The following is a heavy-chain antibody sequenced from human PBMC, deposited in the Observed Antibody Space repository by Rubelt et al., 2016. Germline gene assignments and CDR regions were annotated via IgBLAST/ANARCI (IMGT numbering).Heavy chain of an antibody. J-gene: IGHJ4*02. CDR1: GGTFSSYA. CDR2: IIPIFGTA. D-gene: IGHD4-11*01. Sequence: QVQLVQSGAEVKKLGSSVKVSCKASGGTFSSYAISWVRQAPGQGLEWLGGIIPIFGTANYAQKFQGRVTITADKSTSAAYMELSSLRAEDTAVYYCARDRLPDYSNYVFDYWGQGTLVTVSS. CDR3: ARDRLPDYSNYVFDY. V-gene: IGHV1-69*06.